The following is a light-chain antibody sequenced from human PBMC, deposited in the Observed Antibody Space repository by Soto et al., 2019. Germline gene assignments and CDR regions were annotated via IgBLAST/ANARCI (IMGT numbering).Light chain of an antibody. V-gene: IGKV1-39*01. J-gene: IGKJ3*01. CDR3: QQSLSAPFT. CDR1: QIIRNH. CDR2: AAS. Sequence: DIQMTQSLSSLAASVGDRVTITFRASQIIRNHLNWYQHTPGKAPKVLIYAASTLQRGVPSRFSGSGSGTDVTLTINSLQPEEFATYFCQQSLSAPFTFGPGTKL.